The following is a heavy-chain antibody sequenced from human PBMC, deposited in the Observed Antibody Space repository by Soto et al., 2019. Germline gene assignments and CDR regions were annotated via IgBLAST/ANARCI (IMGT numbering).Heavy chain of an antibody. CDR1: GFTFSSYG. V-gene: IGHV3-33*01. CDR2: IWYDGSNK. J-gene: IGHJ4*02. CDR3: ARSEYSSSSVDY. D-gene: IGHD6-13*01. Sequence: LRLSCAASGFTFSSYGMHWVRQAPGKGLEWVAVIWYDGSNKYYADSVKGRFTISRDNSKNTLYLQMNSLRAEDTAVYYCARSEYSSSSVDYWGQGTLVTVSS.